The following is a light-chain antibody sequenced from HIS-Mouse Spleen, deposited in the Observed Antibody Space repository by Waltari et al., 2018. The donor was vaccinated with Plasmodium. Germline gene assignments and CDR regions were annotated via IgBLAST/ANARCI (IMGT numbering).Light chain of an antibody. Sequence: QSALTQPRSVSGSPGQSVTISCTGTSSDVGGYNYVSWYHQHPGKAPKLMIYDVSKRPSGVPDRVSGSKSGNTASLTISGLQADDEADYYCCSYAGSYTLVFGGGTKLTVL. J-gene: IGLJ2*01. V-gene: IGLV2-11*01. CDR1: SSDVGGYNY. CDR3: CSYAGSYTLV. CDR2: DVS.